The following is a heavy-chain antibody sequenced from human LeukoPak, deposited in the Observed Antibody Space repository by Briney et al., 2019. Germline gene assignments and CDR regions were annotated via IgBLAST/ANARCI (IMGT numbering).Heavy chain of an antibody. Sequence: SETLSLTCTVSGGSISSYYWSWIRQPPGKGLEWIGYIYYSGSTNYNPSLKSRVTISVDTSKNQFSLKLSSVTAADTAVYYCARRIAAAGTAPLFDYWGQGTLVTVSS. J-gene: IGHJ4*02. D-gene: IGHD6-13*01. CDR1: GGSISSYY. V-gene: IGHV4-59*01. CDR3: ARRIAAAGTAPLFDY. CDR2: IYYSGST.